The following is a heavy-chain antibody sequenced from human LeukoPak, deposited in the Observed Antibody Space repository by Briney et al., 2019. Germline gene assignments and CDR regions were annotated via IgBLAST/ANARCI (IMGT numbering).Heavy chain of an antibody. CDR2: IYYTGIA. Sequence: SETLSLTCTVSDGSITRSSYYWGWIRQTPGEGLDWIGSIYYTGIAYYNPSLQGRVTMSVDTSKNQFSLKLNSVTVADTAVYYCARLRVTTGFDYWDQGIPVTVSS. CDR3: ARLRVTTGFDY. CDR1: DGSITRSSYY. J-gene: IGHJ4*02. V-gene: IGHV4-39*01. D-gene: IGHD2-21*02.